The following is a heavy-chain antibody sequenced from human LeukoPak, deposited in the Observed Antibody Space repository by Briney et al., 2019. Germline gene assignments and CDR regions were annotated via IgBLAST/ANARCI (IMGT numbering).Heavy chain of an antibody. CDR2: VYSGGNT. J-gene: IGHJ4*02. CDR1: GFTVSSNY. CDR3: ARGSLRSGWYYFDY. D-gene: IGHD6-19*01. Sequence: GGSLRLSCAASGFTVSSNYMSWVRQAPGKGLEWVSVVYSGGNTYYADSVKGRFTLSRDNSKNTLYLQMNSLRAEDTAVYYCARGSLRSGWYYFDYWGQGALVTVSS. V-gene: IGHV3-53*01.